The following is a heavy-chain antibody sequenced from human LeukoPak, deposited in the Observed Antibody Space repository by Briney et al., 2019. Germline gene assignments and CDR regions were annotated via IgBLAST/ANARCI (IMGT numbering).Heavy chain of an antibody. CDR3: AKRGVYCSGGTCYSYYFDY. J-gene: IGHJ4*02. Sequence: GGSLRLSCAASGFTFSTYNMNWVRQAPGKGLEWLSSISNSGNYIYYADSVKGRFTISRDNAKNSLYLQMNSLRAEDTAVYYCAKRGVYCSGGTCYSYYFDYWGQGILVTVSS. D-gene: IGHD2-15*01. V-gene: IGHV3-21*04. CDR2: ISNSGNYI. CDR1: GFTFSTYN.